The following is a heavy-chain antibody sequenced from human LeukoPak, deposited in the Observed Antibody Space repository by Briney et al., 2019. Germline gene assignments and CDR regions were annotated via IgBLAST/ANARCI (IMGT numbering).Heavy chain of an antibody. CDR1: GNTFTKYY. V-gene: IGHV1-46*01. CDR3: AREQRAGLSGSLGVLFASYYTYYYMDV. J-gene: IGHJ6*03. Sequence: ASVKVSCKASGNTFTKYYIHWVRQAPGQGLAWMGMINPSDGATTYAQRFQGRVTMTRDMSTTTVYMDLRSLRSEDTAVYFCAREQRAGLSGSLGVLFASYYTYYYMDVWGRGTTVTVSS. D-gene: IGHD3-16*01. CDR2: INPSDGAT.